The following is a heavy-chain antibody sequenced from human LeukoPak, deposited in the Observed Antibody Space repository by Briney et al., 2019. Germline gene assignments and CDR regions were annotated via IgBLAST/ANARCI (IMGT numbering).Heavy chain of an antibody. CDR3: AREDPQTTVPEGLDV. V-gene: IGHV4-59*01. CDR1: GGSISSYY. Sequence: SETLSLTCTVSGGSISSYYWSWIRQSPEKGLEWISYIYFSGATNYNPSLKSRVTISVDTSKNQFSLKLSSVTAADTAVYYCAREDPQTTVPEGLDVWGQGTTVTVSS. D-gene: IGHD4-17*01. CDR2: IYFSGAT. J-gene: IGHJ6*02.